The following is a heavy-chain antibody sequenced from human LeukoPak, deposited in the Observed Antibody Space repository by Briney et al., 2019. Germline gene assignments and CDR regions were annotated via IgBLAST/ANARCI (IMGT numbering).Heavy chain of an antibody. J-gene: IGHJ4*02. CDR3: AREGVLELGITGTAPLDY. Sequence: PGGSLRLSCAASGFTFSSYAMHWVRQAPGKGLEWVAVISYDGSNKYYADSVKGRFTISRDNSKNTLYLQMNSLRAVDTAVYYCAREGVLELGITGTAPLDYWGQGTLVTVSS. CDR1: GFTFSSYA. V-gene: IGHV3-30-3*01. D-gene: IGHD1-20*01. CDR2: ISYDGSNK.